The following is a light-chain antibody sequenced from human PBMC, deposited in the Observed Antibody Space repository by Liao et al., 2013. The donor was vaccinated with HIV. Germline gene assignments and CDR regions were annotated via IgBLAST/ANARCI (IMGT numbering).Light chain of an antibody. CDR1: KLGDKY. CDR3: QVWHGRSVVI. V-gene: IGLV3-1*01. Sequence: SYELTQSPSVSMSPGQTASITCSGDKLGDKYACWYQQKPGQAPVLVVYYDGARPAGIPDRFSGSNSGNTATLTITRAEAGDEADYYCQVWHGRSVVIFGGGTKLTVL. J-gene: IGLJ2*01. CDR2: YDG.